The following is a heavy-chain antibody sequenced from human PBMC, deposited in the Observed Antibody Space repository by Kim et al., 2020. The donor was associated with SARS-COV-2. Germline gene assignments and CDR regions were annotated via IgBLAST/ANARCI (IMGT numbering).Heavy chain of an antibody. D-gene: IGHD3-16*01. J-gene: IGHJ6*02. V-gene: IGHV3-33*06. Sequence: DYVKGRFTNSRDNSKNTLYLQMNSLGAEDTAVYYCAKDLGELLDYYGMDVWGQGTTVTVSS. CDR3: AKDLGELLDYYGMDV.